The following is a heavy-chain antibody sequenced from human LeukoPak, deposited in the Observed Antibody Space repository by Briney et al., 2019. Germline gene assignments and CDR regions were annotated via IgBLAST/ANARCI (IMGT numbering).Heavy chain of an antibody. CDR1: GYTFTSYA. J-gene: IGHJ3*02. CDR2: INAGNGNT. V-gene: IGHV1-3*01. Sequence: ASVKVSCKASGYTFTSYAMHWVRQAPGQRLEWMGWINAGNGNTKYSQKFQGRVTITGDTSASTAYMELSSLRSEDTAVYYCARARSGYDYGDAFDIWGQGTMVTVSS. CDR3: ARARSGYDYGDAFDI. D-gene: IGHD5-12*01.